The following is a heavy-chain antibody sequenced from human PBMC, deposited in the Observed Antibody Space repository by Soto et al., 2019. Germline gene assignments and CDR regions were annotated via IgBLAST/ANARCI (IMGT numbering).Heavy chain of an antibody. Sequence: SETLSLTCTVSGGSISSNYWSWIRQHPGKGLEWFGYIYYSGSTYYNPSLKSRVTISVDTSKNQFSLNLSSVTAADTAVYYCARGARYCRGGSCYISSWFDSWGQGTLVTVSS. V-gene: IGHV4-59*06. CDR2: IYYSGST. D-gene: IGHD2-15*01. CDR1: GGSISSNY. J-gene: IGHJ5*01. CDR3: ARGARYCRGGSCYISSWFDS.